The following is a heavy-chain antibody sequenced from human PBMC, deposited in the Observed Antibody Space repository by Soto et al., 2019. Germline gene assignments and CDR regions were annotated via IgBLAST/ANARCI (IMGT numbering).Heavy chain of an antibody. Sequence: GGSLRLSCSASVFIFTDYSMTWIRQAPGKGLEWVSYISNGDETTQYADSVKGRFSVSRDNAKKVLFLQMNSLRVDDTAVYYCARDPQRRDGYNFDSWGRGALVTVSS. CDR2: ISNGDETT. D-gene: IGHD5-12*01. V-gene: IGHV3-11*01. CDR3: ARDPQRRDGYNFDS. CDR1: VFIFTDYS. J-gene: IGHJ4*02.